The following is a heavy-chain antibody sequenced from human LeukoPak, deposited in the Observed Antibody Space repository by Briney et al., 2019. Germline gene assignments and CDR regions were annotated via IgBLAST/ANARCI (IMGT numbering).Heavy chain of an antibody. CDR3: ARDDGSSIAAAGVLSH. J-gene: IGHJ4*02. CDR1: GFAVSRSF. D-gene: IGHD6-13*01. CDR2: VYSDGET. Sequence: GGSLRLSCAVSGFAVSRSFMSWVRQAPGKGLEWVAVVYSDGETFYADSVKARFTISRDNAQNTVFLQMTSLRAEDTAVYYCARDDGSSIAAAGVLSHWGQGTLVTVSS. V-gene: IGHV3-66*01.